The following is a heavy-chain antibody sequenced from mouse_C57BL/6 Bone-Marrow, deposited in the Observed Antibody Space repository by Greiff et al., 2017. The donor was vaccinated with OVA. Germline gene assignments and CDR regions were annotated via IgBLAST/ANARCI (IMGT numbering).Heavy chain of an antibody. Sequence: EVQLQESGPELVKPGASVKMSCKASGYTFTDYNMHWVKQSHGKSLEWIGYINPNNGGTSYNQKFKGKATLTVNKSSSTAYMELRSLTSEDSAVYYCARKDYGSLYWYFDVWGTGTTVTVSS. V-gene: IGHV1-22*01. D-gene: IGHD1-1*01. CDR3: ARKDYGSLYWYFDV. CDR2: INPNNGGT. CDR1: GYTFTDYN. J-gene: IGHJ1*03.